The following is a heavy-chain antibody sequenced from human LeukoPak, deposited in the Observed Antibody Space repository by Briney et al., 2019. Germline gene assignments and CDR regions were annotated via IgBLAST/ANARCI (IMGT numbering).Heavy chain of an antibody. CDR1: GGSFSGYY. V-gene: IGHV4-34*01. CDR3: ARGLTGLRDGLEF. J-gene: IGHJ3*01. CDR2: INHSGST. Sequence: SETLSLTCAVYGGSFSGYYWSWIRQPPGKGLECIGEINHSGSTNYNPSLKSRVTISVDTSKNQFSLKLSSVTAADTAVYYCARGLTGLRDGLEFWGQGTMVTVSS. D-gene: IGHD4-17*01.